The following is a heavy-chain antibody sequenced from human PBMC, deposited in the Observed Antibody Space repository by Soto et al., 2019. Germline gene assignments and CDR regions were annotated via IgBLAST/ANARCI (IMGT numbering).Heavy chain of an antibody. V-gene: IGHV4-31*03. CDR2: IYYSGST. D-gene: IGHD2-21*01. Sequence: SETLSLTCTVSGGSISSGGYYWSWIRQHPGKGLEWIGYIYYSGSTYYNPSLKSRVTISVDTSKNQFSLKLSSVTAADTAVYYCARAEVEMSNPLYYYGMDVWGQGTTVTVSS. J-gene: IGHJ6*02. CDR3: ARAEVEMSNPLYYYGMDV. CDR1: GGSISSGGYY.